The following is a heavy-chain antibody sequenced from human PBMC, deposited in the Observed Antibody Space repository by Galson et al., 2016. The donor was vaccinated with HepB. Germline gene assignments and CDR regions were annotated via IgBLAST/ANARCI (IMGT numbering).Heavy chain of an antibody. CDR3: ARTRGYSPLDY. Sequence: TLSLTCTVSGDSITSGSFYWTWIRQPAGKGLEWIGRIHTSGSNDHNPSLNSRVAMSIDTSKYHFSLRLTSVTAADTALYYCARTRGYSPLDYWGQGILVTVSS. D-gene: IGHD5-12*01. CDR1: GDSITSGSFY. CDR2: IHTSGSN. J-gene: IGHJ4*02. V-gene: IGHV4-61*02.